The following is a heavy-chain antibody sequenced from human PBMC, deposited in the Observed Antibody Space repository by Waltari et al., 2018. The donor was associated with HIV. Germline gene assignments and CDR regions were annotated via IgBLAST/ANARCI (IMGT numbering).Heavy chain of an antibody. J-gene: IGHJ6*01. CDR2: ISQRGDT. V-gene: IGHV4-34*01. CDR3: TRGEEKWGSPMYGAPYSYHSAMDV. D-gene: IGHD2-2*01. Sequence: QVQLYQWGAGLLKPSETLSLTCAVSGGSFSGFYWSCVRQPLGTGLECLGEISQRGDTNYNPSLKSRVTIYIDTSKNHFSLNLASVTAADTAVYYCTRGEEKWGSPMYGAPYSYHSAMDVWGQGTTVTVSS. CDR1: GGSFSGFY.